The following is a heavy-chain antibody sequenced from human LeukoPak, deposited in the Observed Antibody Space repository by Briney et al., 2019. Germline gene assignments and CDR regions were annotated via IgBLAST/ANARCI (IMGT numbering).Heavy chain of an antibody. CDR1: RFTFDRYA. CDR3: ARASGTDRNSDFYYMDV. J-gene: IGHJ6*03. Sequence: GGSLRLSCAGSRFTFDRYAMHWVRQAPGKGLEWLSIISYDGSKKYDADSVKGRFSISRDNSKNTLYLQLNSLRSDDTAVYSCARASGTDRNSDFYYMDVWGKGTTVTVSS. D-gene: IGHD1-1*01. CDR2: ISYDGSKK. V-gene: IGHV3-30*04.